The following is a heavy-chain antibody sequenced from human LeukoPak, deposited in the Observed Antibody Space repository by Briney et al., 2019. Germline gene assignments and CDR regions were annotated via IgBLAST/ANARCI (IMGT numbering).Heavy chain of an antibody. CDR3: AELGITMIGGV. V-gene: IGHV3-48*03. Sequence: GGSLRLSCAASGFTFSSYEMNWVRQTLGKGLEWVSYISSSGSTIYYADSVKGRFTISRDNAKNSLYLQMNSLRAEDTAVYYCAELGITMIGGVWGKGTTVTISS. CDR1: GFTFSSYE. CDR2: ISSSGSTI. D-gene: IGHD3-10*02. J-gene: IGHJ6*04.